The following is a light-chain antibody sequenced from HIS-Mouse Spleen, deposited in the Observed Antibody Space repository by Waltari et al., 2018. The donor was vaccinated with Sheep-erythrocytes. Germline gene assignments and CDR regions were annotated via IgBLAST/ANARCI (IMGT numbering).Light chain of an antibody. CDR2: DVS. V-gene: IGLV2-11*01. Sequence: QSALTPPRSVSGSPGQSVTLSCTGTSRDVGGYNYVSWYQQHPGKAPKLMIYDVSKRPSGVPDRFSGSKSGNTASLTISGLQAEDEADYYCCSYAGSYNHVFATGTKVTVL. CDR3: CSYAGSYNHV. CDR1: SRDVGGYNY. J-gene: IGLJ1*01.